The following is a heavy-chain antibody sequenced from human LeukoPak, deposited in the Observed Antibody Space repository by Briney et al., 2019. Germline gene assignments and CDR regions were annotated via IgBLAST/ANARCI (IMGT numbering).Heavy chain of an antibody. CDR1: GFTFSSHA. Sequence: PGGSLRLSCAASGFTFSSHAISWVPQAPGKGLDWVSAISTSGGSTYYADSVKGRFTISRDNSKNTLYLQMNSLRAEDTAVYYCAKEPYSGSQLLDYWGQGTLVTVSS. V-gene: IGHV3-23*01. D-gene: IGHD1-26*01. J-gene: IGHJ4*02. CDR2: ISTSGGST. CDR3: AKEPYSGSQLLDY.